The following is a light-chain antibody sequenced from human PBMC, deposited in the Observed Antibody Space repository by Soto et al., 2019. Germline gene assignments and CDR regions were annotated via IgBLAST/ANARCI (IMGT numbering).Light chain of an antibody. CDR1: SSDVGGYNY. CDR3: SSYTSSSTLYV. V-gene: IGLV2-14*01. J-gene: IGLJ1*01. Sequence: QSALTQPASVSGSPGQSITISCTGTSSDVGGYNYVSWYQQHPRKAPKLMIYDASNRPSGVSNRFSGSKSGNTASLTISGLQAEDEADYYCSSYTSSSTLYVFGTGTKVTVL. CDR2: DAS.